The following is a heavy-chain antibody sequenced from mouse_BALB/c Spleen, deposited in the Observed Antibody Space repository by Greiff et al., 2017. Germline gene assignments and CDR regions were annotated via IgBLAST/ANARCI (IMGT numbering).Heavy chain of an antibody. Sequence: EVQLQQSGPELVKPGASVKVSCTASGFSFTDYNMYWVLQSHGKSLEWIGRINPYNGDTFYNQKFKGKATLTVDKSSSTAHMELRSLASEDSAVYYCARESYYGNYGLAYWGQGTLVTVSA. CDR2: INPYNGDT. D-gene: IGHD2-1*01. CDR3: ARESYYGNYGLAY. CDR1: GFSFTDYN. V-gene: IGHV1-20*02. J-gene: IGHJ3*01.